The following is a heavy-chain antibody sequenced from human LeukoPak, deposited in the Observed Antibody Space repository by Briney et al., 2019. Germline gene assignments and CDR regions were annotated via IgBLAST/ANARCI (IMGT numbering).Heavy chain of an antibody. CDR1: GGSISSGSYY. CDR2: IYTSGST. D-gene: IGHD3-10*01. CDR3: AREDYYGSGSYFAWLDY. V-gene: IGHV4-61*02. Sequence: PSETLSLTCTVSGGSISSGSYYWSWIRQPAGKGLEWIGRIYTSGSTNYNPSLKSRVTISVDTSKNQFSLKLSSVTAADTAVYYCAREDYYGSGSYFAWLDYWGQGTLVTVSS. J-gene: IGHJ4*02.